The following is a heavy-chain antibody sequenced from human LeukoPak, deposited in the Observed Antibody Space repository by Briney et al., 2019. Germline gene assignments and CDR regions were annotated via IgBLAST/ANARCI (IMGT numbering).Heavy chain of an antibody. V-gene: IGHV3-21*01. J-gene: IGHJ6*03. Sequence: GSLMLSCAASGFTFSSYSMNWVRPAPGKGLGGVSSITSSSSYIYYADSVKGRFTISRDNAKTSLYLQMNSLRAEDTAVYYCAREAPGSSRSEYSRGMGHYMDVWGKGTTVTVSS. CDR1: GFTFSSYS. D-gene: IGHD6-6*01. CDR3: AREAPGSSRSEYSRGMGHYMDV. CDR2: ITSSSSYI.